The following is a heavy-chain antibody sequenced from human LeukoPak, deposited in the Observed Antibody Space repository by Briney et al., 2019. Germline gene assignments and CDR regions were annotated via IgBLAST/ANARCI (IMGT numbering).Heavy chain of an antibody. CDR3: ARVGYNGFGVLGY. V-gene: IGHV4-4*02. Sequence: SETLSLTCTVSGDSISNSRWWTWVRHSPGKGLEWIGEIYRGGSAKYNPSLKSRVTMSMDKSKNQFSLELNSVTAADTAVYYCARVGYNGFGVLGYWGQGNLVTVSS. D-gene: IGHD1-26*01. CDR1: GDSISNSRW. J-gene: IGHJ4*02. CDR2: IYRGGSA.